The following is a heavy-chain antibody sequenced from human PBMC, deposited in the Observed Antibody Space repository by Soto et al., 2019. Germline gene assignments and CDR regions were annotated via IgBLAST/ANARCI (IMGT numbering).Heavy chain of an antibody. CDR3: AIIRRHPYSGWSHYFDY. D-gene: IGHD1-26*01. V-gene: IGHV1-46*03. Sequence: GASVKVSCKASGYTFTSYAMHWVRQAPGQGLEWMGIINPSGGSTSYAQKFQGRVTMTRDTSTSTVYMELSSLRSEDTAVYYCAIIRRHPYSGWSHYFDYWGQGTLVTVSS. CDR2: INPSGGST. J-gene: IGHJ4*02. CDR1: GYTFTSYA.